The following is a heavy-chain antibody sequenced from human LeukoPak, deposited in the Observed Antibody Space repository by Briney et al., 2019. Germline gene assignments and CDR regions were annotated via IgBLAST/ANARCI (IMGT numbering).Heavy chain of an antibody. J-gene: IGHJ4*02. Sequence: GRSLRLSCAASGFTFDDYAMHWVRQAPGKGLEWVSGISWNSGSIGYADSVKGRFTISRDNAKNSLYLQMNSLRAEDTALYYCAKDRYPGYSYGHFDYWGQGTLVTVFS. D-gene: IGHD5-18*01. CDR3: AKDRYPGYSYGHFDY. CDR1: GFTFDDYA. V-gene: IGHV3-9*01. CDR2: ISWNSGSI.